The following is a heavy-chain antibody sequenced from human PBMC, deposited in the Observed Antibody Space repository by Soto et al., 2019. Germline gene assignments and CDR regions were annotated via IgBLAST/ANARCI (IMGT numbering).Heavy chain of an antibody. CDR2: ISSSSSTI. Sequence: LRLSCAASGFTFRSYSMNWVRQAPGKGLERVSYISSSSSTIYYADSVKGRFTISRDNAKNSLYLQMNSLRDEDTAVYYCARGGALWFGESNWFDPWGQGTLVTVAS. V-gene: IGHV3-48*02. CDR3: ARGGALWFGESNWFDP. CDR1: GFTFRSYS. D-gene: IGHD3-10*01. J-gene: IGHJ5*02.